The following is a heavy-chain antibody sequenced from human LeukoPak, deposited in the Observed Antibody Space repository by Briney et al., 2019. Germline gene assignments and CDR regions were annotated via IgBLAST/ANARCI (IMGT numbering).Heavy chain of an antibody. Sequence: ASVKVSCKASGYTFTGYYMHWVRQAPGQGLEWMGWINPNSGGTNYAQKFQGRVTMTRDTSISTAYMELSRLRSDDTAVYYCARSMIVVAAPDYWGQGTLVTVSS. CDR1: GYTFTGYY. J-gene: IGHJ4*02. D-gene: IGHD3-22*01. V-gene: IGHV1-2*02. CDR2: INPNSGGT. CDR3: ARSMIVVAAPDY.